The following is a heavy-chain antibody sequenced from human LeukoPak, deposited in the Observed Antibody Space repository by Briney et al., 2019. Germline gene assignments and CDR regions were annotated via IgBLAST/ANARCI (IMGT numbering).Heavy chain of an antibody. V-gene: IGHV1-18*01. CDR2: ISAYNGNT. J-gene: IGHJ4*02. Sequence: GASVKVSCKASGYTFTSYGISWVRQAPGQGLEWMGWISAYNGNTNYAQKLQGRVTMTTDTSTSTAYMDLRSLRSDDTAVYYCARVLDTAMVTSFDYWGQGTLVTVSS. CDR3: ARVLDTAMVTSFDY. D-gene: IGHD5-18*01. CDR1: GYTFTSYG.